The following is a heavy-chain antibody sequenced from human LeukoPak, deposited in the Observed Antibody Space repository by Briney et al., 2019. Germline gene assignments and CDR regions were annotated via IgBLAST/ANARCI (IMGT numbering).Heavy chain of an antibody. J-gene: IGHJ4*02. D-gene: IGHD6-13*01. V-gene: IGHV3-48*02. CDR1: EFIFSSYS. CDR3: AAGTAADY. Sequence: PGGSLRLSCAASEFIFSSYSMNWVRQAPGKGLEWVSYISSSSSTIYYADSVKGRFTISRDNAKNSLFLEMNSLRDEDTAVYYCAAGTAADYWGQGTLVTVSS. CDR2: ISSSSSTI.